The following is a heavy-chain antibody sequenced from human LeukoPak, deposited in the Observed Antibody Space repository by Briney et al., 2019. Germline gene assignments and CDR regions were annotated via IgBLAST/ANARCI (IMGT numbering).Heavy chain of an antibody. D-gene: IGHD5-12*01. Sequence: GGSLRLSCAASGFTFSTFAMSWVRQAPGKGLEWVSGIRGSGGSPYDADSVKGRFAISRDNSKNMLYLQMNSLRPENTAVYYCAKAPSRLVGYELSWFDAWGQGTLVTVSS. J-gene: IGHJ5*02. CDR2: IRGSGGSP. CDR1: GFTFSTFA. CDR3: AKAPSRLVGYELSWFDA. V-gene: IGHV3-23*01.